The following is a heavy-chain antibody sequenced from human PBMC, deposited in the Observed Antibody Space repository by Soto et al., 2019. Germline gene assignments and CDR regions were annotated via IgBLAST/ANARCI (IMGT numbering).Heavy chain of an antibody. Sequence: QVTLKESGAVLVKPTETLTLTCTVSGFSVSNAGMGVSWIRQPPGKAQEWLAHIFSNDERRFSTSLKNRLTISKDTFNSQVVLIMTNMDPVDTATYYCAQTEDGGRSRTPAGWFDAWGQGTLVTVSS. V-gene: IGHV2-26*01. CDR2: IFSNDER. J-gene: IGHJ5*02. CDR1: GFSVSNAGMG. D-gene: IGHD2-15*01. CDR3: AQTEDGGRSRTPAGWFDA.